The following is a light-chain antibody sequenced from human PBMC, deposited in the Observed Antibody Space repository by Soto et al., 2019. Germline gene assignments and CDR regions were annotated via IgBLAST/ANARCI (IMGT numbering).Light chain of an antibody. V-gene: IGKV3-20*01. J-gene: IGKJ5*01. CDR1: QSVSSNY. CDR3: QQYGNSPIT. Sequence: EIVLTQSPGTLSLSPGEIATLSCSASQSVSSNYLAWYQQKPGQAPRLLIYGASSRATGIPDRFSGSGSGTDFTLTISRLEPEDFAVYYCQQYGNSPITFGQGTRLEIK. CDR2: GAS.